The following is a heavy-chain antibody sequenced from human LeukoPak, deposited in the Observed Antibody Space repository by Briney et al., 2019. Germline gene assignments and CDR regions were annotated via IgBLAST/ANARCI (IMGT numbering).Heavy chain of an antibody. Sequence: GGSLRLSCAASAFTFSNYNMIWVRQAPGKGLEWVSSISSSATYIYYADSVKGRFTISRDDAKHSLFLQMNSLRAEDTAVYYCATADLTGYYGGDYWGQGTLVTISS. CDR1: AFTFSNYN. CDR2: ISSSATYI. J-gene: IGHJ4*02. CDR3: ATADLTGYYGGDY. V-gene: IGHV3-21*01. D-gene: IGHD3-9*01.